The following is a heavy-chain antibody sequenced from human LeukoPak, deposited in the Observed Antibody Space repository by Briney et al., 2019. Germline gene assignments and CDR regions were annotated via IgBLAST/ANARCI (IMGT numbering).Heavy chain of an antibody. D-gene: IGHD2-2*01. CDR1: GGSFSGYY. CDR3: ARVEFQLLANWFDP. V-gene: IGHV4-34*01. CDR2: INHSGST. J-gene: IGHJ5*02. Sequence: SETLSLTCAVYGGSFSGYYWSWIRQPPGKGLEWIGEINHSGSTNYNPSLKSRVTISVDTSKNQFSLKLSSVTTADTAVYYCARVEFQLLANWFDPWGQGTLVTVSS.